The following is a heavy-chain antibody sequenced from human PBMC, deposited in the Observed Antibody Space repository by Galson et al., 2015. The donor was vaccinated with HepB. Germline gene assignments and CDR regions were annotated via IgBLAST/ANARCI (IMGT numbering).Heavy chain of an antibody. Sequence: SLRLSCAASGFTFSSYAMSWVRQAPGKGLEWVSAISGSGGSTYYADSVKGRFTISRDNSKNTLYLQMNSLRAEDTAVYYCAKDETDYEGPSGYYYGMDVWGQGTTVTVSS. D-gene: IGHD4-17*01. CDR1: GFTFSSYA. CDR2: ISGSGGST. CDR3: AKDETDYEGPSGYYYGMDV. V-gene: IGHV3-23*01. J-gene: IGHJ6*02.